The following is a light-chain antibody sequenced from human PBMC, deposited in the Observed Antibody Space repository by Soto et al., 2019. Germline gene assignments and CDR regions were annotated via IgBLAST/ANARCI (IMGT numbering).Light chain of an antibody. V-gene: IGKV2-29*01. Sequence: LMTQTPLSLSVTPGQQASISCKSSQNLLHSDGNTYLTWCQQRPGQAPRLLIYDASSRSSGIPARFSGSGSGTDFTLNISSLEPEDVGVYYCKQAVNWPPTFGQGTKVDIK. CDR1: QNLLHSDGNTY. CDR2: DAS. CDR3: KQAVNWPPT. J-gene: IGKJ1*01.